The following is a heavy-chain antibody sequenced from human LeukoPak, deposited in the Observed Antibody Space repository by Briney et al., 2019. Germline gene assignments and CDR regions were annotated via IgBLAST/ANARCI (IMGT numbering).Heavy chain of an antibody. CDR2: IYYSGST. D-gene: IGHD3-22*01. CDR1: GGSISSSSYY. V-gene: IGHV4-39*07. Sequence: PSETLSLTCTVSGGSISSSSYYWGWIRQPPGKGLEWIGSIYYSGSTYYNPSLKSRVTISVDTSKNQFSLKLSSVTAADTAVYYCARTRGSGYYYVWDAFDIWGQGTMVTVSS. J-gene: IGHJ3*02. CDR3: ARTRGSGYYYVWDAFDI.